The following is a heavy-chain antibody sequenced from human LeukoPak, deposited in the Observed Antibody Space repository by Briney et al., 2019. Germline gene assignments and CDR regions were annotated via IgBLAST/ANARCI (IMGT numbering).Heavy chain of an antibody. D-gene: IGHD1-26*01. J-gene: IGHJ6*03. CDR2: IYSNGST. CDR1: GGSISSYY. CDR3: ARASRELYYHCYYMDV. V-gene: IGHV4-59*01. Sequence: SEPLSLTCTVSGGSISSYYWNWMRQPPGPGLEWIGYIYSNGSTNYNPSLKSRVTISVDTFKNQFSLKLNSVIAADTAVYYCARASRELYYHCYYMDVWGKGTTVTVSS.